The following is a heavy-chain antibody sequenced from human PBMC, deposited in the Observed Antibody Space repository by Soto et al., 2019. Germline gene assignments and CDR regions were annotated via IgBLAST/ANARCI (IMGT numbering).Heavy chain of an antibody. CDR3: TTDPRGNDWFFDY. CDR1: GFTFSNAW. CDR2: IKRKTDGGTT. D-gene: IGHD3-9*01. J-gene: IGHJ4*02. Sequence: PGGSLRLSCAASGFTFSNAWMSWVRQAPGKGLEWVGRIKRKTDGGTTDYAAPVKGRFTISRDDSKNTLYLQMNSLKTEDTAVYYCTTDPRGNDWFFDYWGQGTLVTVSS. V-gene: IGHV3-15*01.